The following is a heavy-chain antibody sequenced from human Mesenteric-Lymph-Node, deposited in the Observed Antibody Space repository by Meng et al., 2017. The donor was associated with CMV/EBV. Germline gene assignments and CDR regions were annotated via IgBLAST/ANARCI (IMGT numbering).Heavy chain of an antibody. CDR1: GYIFPSYG. D-gene: IGHD1-1*01. CDR3: ARGRPNWSGVLDY. Sequence: VALGQSVAWVKTPGASLLVSCRSSGYIFPSYGINWVRQAPGQGLEWMGWISSSTGYTNRAQKFQGRVTMTTDTSTSTAYLAMTSLTSNDTAVYYCARGRPNWSGVLDYWGQGTLVTVFS. J-gene: IGHJ4*02. V-gene: IGHV1-18*01. CDR2: ISSSTGYT.